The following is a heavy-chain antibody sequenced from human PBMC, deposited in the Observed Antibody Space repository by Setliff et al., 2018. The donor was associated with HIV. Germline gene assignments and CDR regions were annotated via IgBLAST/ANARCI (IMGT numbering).Heavy chain of an antibody. D-gene: IGHD3-10*01. V-gene: IGHV4-30-2*01. CDR2: IYHSGSA. CDR3: ARVGASGTSYGMDV. CDR1: GYSISGGGYS. J-gene: IGHJ6*02. Sequence: SETLSLTCAVSGYSISGGGYSWSWIRQPPGKALEWIGHIYHSGSAFYNPSLKSRVAISVDRSKNHFSLKLNSVTAADTAVYYCARVGASGTSYGMDVWGQGTTVTVSS.